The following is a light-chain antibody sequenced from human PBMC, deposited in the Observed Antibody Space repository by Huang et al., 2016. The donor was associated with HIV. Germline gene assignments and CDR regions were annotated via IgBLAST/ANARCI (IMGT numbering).Light chain of an antibody. CDR3: QQYYTTPRT. V-gene: IGKV1-NL1*01. CDR2: AAS. Sequence: DIQMTQSPSSLSASVGDRVTITCRASQGIRNCVAWYQQKPGKAPKVLVDAASRLESGVPSRFSGRGTGTDYTLTISSLQPEDLATYYCQQYYTTPRTFGQGTKVEIK. CDR1: QGIRNC. J-gene: IGKJ1*01.